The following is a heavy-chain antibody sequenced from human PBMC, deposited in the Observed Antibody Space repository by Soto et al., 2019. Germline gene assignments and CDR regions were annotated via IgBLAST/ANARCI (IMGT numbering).Heavy chain of an antibody. CDR1: GYMFTTYG. V-gene: IGHV1-18*04. J-gene: IGHJ4*02. CDR2: ISAYNGNK. Sequence: QVQLVQSGGEVKKPGASVEVSCRTSGYMFTTYGMSWVRQAPGQGLEWMAWISAYNGNKNYAQKFQGRVTMTTDTSTITVSMEPRNLTSDDTDTYFCARTGGGMAARPLEYWGQGTLVTVSS. D-gene: IGHD6-6*01. CDR3: ARTGGGMAARPLEY.